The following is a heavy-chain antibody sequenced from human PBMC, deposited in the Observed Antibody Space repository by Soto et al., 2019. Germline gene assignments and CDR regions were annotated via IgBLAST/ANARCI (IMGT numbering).Heavy chain of an antibody. CDR1: SGSISSSNW. CDR3: ARSRGSYIAYYFDY. D-gene: IGHD3-16*01. J-gene: IGHJ4*02. V-gene: IGHV4-4*02. Sequence: QVQLQESGPGLVKPSGTLSLTCAVSSGSISSSNWWSWVREPPGKGLEWIGENYHSGSTNYNPSLKSRVTISVDKSKNQFSLKLSSVTAADTAVYYCARSRGSYIAYYFDYWGQGTLVTVSS. CDR2: NYHSGST.